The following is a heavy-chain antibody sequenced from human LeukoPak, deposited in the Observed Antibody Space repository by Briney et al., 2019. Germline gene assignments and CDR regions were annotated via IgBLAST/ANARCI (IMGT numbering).Heavy chain of an antibody. Sequence: SETLSLTCTVSGGSISSYYWSWIRQPPGKGLEWIGYIHYSGSTNYNPSLKSRVSISIDTSKNQFSLKLTSVTAADTAVYYCARVFDSWGQGTLVTVSS. CDR3: ARVFDS. CDR2: IHYSGST. CDR1: GGSISSYY. J-gene: IGHJ4*02. V-gene: IGHV4-59*12.